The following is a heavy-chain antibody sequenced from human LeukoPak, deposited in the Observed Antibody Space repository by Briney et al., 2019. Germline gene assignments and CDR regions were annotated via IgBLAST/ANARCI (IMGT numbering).Heavy chain of an antibody. CDR1: GYTFPSYF. V-gene: IGHV1-46*01. CDR2: INPTGGST. CDR3: ATGLLWFGFHY. Sequence: ASVNVSCTASGYTFPSYFMHWVRQAPGQGLEWMGIINPTGGSTTYAQKFQGRVTMTEDTSTGTAYMELSSLRSEDTAVYYCATGLLWFGFHYWGQGTLVTVSS. J-gene: IGHJ4*02. D-gene: IGHD3-10*01.